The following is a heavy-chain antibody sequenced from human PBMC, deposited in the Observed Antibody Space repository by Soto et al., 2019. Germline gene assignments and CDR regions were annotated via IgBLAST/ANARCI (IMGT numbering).Heavy chain of an antibody. CDR2: ISGSGGST. J-gene: IGHJ6*02. Sequence: EVQLLESGGGLVQPGGSLRLSCAASGFTFSSYAMSWVRQAPGKGLEWVSAISGSGGSTYYADSVKGRFTISRDNSKNTLYLQMNSLRAEDTAAYYCAKDQTDNYYYYGMDVWGQGTTVTVSS. CDR3: AKDQTDNYYYYGMDV. D-gene: IGHD1-1*01. V-gene: IGHV3-23*01. CDR1: GFTFSSYA.